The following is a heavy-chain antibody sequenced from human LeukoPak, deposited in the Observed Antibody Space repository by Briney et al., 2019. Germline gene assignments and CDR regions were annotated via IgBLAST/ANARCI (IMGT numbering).Heavy chain of an antibody. CDR2: ISSSSSYI. J-gene: IGHJ4*02. CDR3: ASYDSSGYFLPN. CDR1: GFTVSSKY. Sequence: AGGSLRLSCAAFGFTVSSKYMNWVRQAPGKGLEWVSSISSSSSYIYYADSVKGRFTISRDNAKNSLYLQMNSLRAEDTAVYYCASYDSSGYFLPNWGQGTLVTVSS. V-gene: IGHV3-21*01. D-gene: IGHD3-22*01.